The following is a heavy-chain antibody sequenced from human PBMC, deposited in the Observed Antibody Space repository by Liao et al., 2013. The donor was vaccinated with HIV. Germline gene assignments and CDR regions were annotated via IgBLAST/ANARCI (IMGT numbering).Heavy chain of an antibody. CDR3: ARGPHYSSGSDQLDY. J-gene: IGHJ4*02. V-gene: IGHV4-34*02. CDR1: GGSFSGNY. D-gene: IGHD3-22*01. CDR2: INHSGST. Sequence: QVQLQQWGAGLLKPSETLSLSCAVYGGSFSGNYWTWIRQPPGKGLEWIGEINHSGSTNYNPSLKSRVTISVDTSKNQFSLRLSSVTAADTAVYYCARGPHYSSGSDQLDYWGQGTLVTVSS.